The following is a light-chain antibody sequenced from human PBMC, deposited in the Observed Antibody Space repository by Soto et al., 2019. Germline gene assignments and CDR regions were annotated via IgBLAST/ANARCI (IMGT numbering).Light chain of an antibody. CDR2: EAS. CDR1: SSDVGSHKL. J-gene: IGLJ1*01. Sequence: QSVLTQPASVSGSPGQSITISCTGTSSDVGSHKLVSWYQQYPGKAPKLIIFEASKRPSGVSNRFSGSKSGSTASLTISGLQAEDEADYYCYSNADGSAYVFGTGTKVTVL. V-gene: IGLV2-23*01. CDR3: YSNADGSAYV.